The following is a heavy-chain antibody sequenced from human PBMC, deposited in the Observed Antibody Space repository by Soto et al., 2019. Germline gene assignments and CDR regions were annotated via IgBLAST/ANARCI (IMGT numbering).Heavy chain of an antibody. Sequence: QITLKESGPPLVKPTQTLTLTCTFSGFSLSTSGVDVGWIRQPPGKALEWLALIYWDDDKRYSPSLKSRLTITQDTSTNQMVLTITNMDTLDTATYHCAHRRPDSNSPEYFFDYWGQGTLVTVSS. V-gene: IGHV2-5*02. D-gene: IGHD6-6*01. CDR3: AHRRPDSNSPEYFFDY. CDR2: IYWDDDK. CDR1: GFSLSTSGVD. J-gene: IGHJ4*02.